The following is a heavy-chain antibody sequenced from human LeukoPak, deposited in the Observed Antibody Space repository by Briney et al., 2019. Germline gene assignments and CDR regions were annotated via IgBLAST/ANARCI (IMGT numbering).Heavy chain of an antibody. J-gene: IGHJ4*02. CDR1: GGTFTSYA. V-gene: IGHV1-69*13. Sequence: SVKLSCKASGGTFTSYAISWVRQAPGQGLEWMGGIIPIFGTANYAQKFQGRVTITADESTSTAYMELSSVRSEDTAVYYCARSVGERAVVVPAAIPHWGQGTLVTVSS. CDR2: IIPIFGTA. CDR3: ARSVGERAVVVPAAIPH. D-gene: IGHD2-2*01.